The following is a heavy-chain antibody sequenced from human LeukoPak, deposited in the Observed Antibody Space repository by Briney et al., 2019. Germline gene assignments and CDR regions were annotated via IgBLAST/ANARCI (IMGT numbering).Heavy chain of an antibody. CDR1: GFTFNIFW. J-gene: IGHJ4*02. V-gene: IGHV3-7*04. CDR2: IKHDGSEE. D-gene: IGHD7-27*01. CDR3: ARALGNSTGDY. Sequence: GGSLRLSCAASGFTFNIFWMSWVRQAPGKGLEWVANIKHDGSEEYYGGSVRGRFTISRDNAKNSLILQMNSLRGEDTAVYYCARALGNSTGDYWGQGTLVTVSS.